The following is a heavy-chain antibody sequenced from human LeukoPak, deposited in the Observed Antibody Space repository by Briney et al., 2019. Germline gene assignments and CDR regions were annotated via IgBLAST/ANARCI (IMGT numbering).Heavy chain of an antibody. J-gene: IGHJ4*02. CDR1: GYTFTAYY. CDR2: IGPNSGGT. Sequence: GASVKVSCKASGYTFTAYYMHWVRQAPGQGLEWMGWIGPNSGGTNYAQKFQGRVTMTRDTSISTAYMELSRLRSDDTAVYYCAREAEYYYDSSGYHPGDYWGQGTLVTVSS. D-gene: IGHD3-22*01. V-gene: IGHV1-2*02. CDR3: AREAEYYYDSSGYHPGDY.